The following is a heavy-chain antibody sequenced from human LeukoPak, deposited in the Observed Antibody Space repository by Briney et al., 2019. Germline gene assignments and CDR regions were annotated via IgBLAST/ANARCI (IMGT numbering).Heavy chain of an antibody. J-gene: IGHJ3*02. D-gene: IGHD3-22*01. CDR2: IRSDGSNK. CDR1: GFSFSSYG. V-gene: IGHV3-30*02. CDR3: ARDRDYYDSSGYRNAFDI. Sequence: GGSLRLSCAGSGFSFSSYGMHWVRQAPGKGLEWMAFIRSDGSNKYYADSVKGRFTISRDNSKNTLYLQMNSLRAEDTAVYYCARDRDYYDSSGYRNAFDIWGQGTMVTVSS.